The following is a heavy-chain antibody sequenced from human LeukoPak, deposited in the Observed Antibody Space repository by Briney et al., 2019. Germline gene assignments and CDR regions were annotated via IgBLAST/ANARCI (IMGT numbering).Heavy chain of an antibody. D-gene: IGHD3-22*01. CDR1: GFTFSSYS. J-gene: IGHJ4*02. CDR3: ARDSVHGYYDSSGYSALVDY. V-gene: IGHV3-7*01. CDR2: IKQDGSEK. Sequence: GGSLRLSCAASGFTFSSYSMSWVRQAPGKGLEWVANIKQDGSEKYYVDSVKGRFTISRDNAKNSLYLQMNSLRAEDTAVYYCARDSVHGYYDSSGYSALVDYWGQGTLVTVSS.